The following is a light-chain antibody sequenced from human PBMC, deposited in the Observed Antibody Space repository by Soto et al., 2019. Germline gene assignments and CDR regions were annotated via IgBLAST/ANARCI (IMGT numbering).Light chain of an antibody. CDR1: QSVSHN. J-gene: IGKJ2*01. CDR2: GAS. V-gene: IGKV3-15*01. CDR3: QQSNNWPYT. Sequence: EVVMTQSPATLSVSPGERATLSCRASQSVSHNLAWYQQKPGQAPRLLFYGASTWATGIPARVSGSGSGTDFALTISRLQSEDFAVYYCQQSNNWPYTFGQGTKLEIK.